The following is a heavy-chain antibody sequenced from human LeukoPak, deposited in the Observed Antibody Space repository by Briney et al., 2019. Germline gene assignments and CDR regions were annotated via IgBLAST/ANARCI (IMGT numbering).Heavy chain of an antibody. CDR3: LFAPRGWFGNS. CDR2: INSDGSST. CDR1: EFTVSSYW. V-gene: IGHV3-74*01. D-gene: IGHD3-10*01. Sequence: GGSLRLSCAASEFTVSSYWMHWVRQAPGKGLVWVSRINSDGSSTSYADSVKGRFTISRDNAKNTLYLQMNSLRAEDTAVYYCLFAPRGWFGNSWGQGPLVTVSS. J-gene: IGHJ4*02.